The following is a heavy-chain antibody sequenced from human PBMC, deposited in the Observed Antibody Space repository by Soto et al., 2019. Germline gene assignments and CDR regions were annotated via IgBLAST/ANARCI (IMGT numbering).Heavy chain of an antibody. V-gene: IGHV3-23*01. CDR2: ISGSGGST. CDR3: AKDSDFWSGYHRY. CDR1: GFTFSSYA. Sequence: EVQLLESGGGLVQPGGSLRLSCAASGFTFSSYAMSWVRQAPGKGLEWVSAISGSGGSTYCADSVKGRFTISRDNSKNTLYLQMNSLRAEDTAVYYCAKDSDFWSGYHRYWGQGTLVTVSS. J-gene: IGHJ4*02. D-gene: IGHD3-3*01.